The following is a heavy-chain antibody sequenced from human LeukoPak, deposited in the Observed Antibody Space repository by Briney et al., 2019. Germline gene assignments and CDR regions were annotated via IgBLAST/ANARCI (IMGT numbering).Heavy chain of an antibody. J-gene: IGHJ4*02. Sequence: GVSLRLSCAASGFTFSNYAMHWVRQAPGKGLEWVAVISYDGRNQPYAHSVKGRFTVYRDNSKSTLYLQMNSLRGEDTSVYNCARYGGFLDYWGQGTLVTVSS. CDR3: ARYGGFLDY. CDR2: ISYDGRNQ. D-gene: IGHD3-16*01. CDR1: GFTFSNYA. V-gene: IGHV3-30*04.